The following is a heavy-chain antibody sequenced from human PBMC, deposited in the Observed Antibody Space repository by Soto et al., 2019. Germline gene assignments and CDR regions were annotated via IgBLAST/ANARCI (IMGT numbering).Heavy chain of an antibody. CDR2: IRGTAT. Sequence: EVQLLESGGTLVQPGESLRLSCEVSGFSFSSFAMNWVRQAPGGGLEWVSSIRGTATSYADSVKGRFTISRDNSKTMGYLQMNTLRGEDTAVYYCAKFAVLMTTSRAWCNWFDPWGQGTLVIVSS. CDR1: GFSFSSFA. V-gene: IGHV3-23*01. J-gene: IGHJ5*02. CDR3: AKFAVLMTTSRAWCNWFDP. D-gene: IGHD2-15*01.